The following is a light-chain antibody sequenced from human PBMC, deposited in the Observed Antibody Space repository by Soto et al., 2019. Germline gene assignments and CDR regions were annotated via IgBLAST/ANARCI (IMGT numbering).Light chain of an antibody. V-gene: IGKV1-17*01. Sequence: DIQMTQSPSSLSASVGDRVTITFRASQSISSYLNWYQQKPGKVPQRLIYAASSLQSGVPSRFSGSGSGTEFTLTISSLQPEDLAVYYCLQHNSYPFTFGQGTRLEIK. J-gene: IGKJ5*01. CDR1: QSISSY. CDR3: LQHNSYPFT. CDR2: AAS.